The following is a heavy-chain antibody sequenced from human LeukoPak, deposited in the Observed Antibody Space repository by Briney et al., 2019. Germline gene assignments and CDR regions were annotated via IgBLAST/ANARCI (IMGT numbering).Heavy chain of an antibody. CDR1: GYTFTSYA. CDR3: ARDVPGYDFWRGNWFDP. CDR2: ISAYNGNT. V-gene: IGHV1-18*01. Sequence: ASVKVSCKASGYTFTSYAISWVLQAPGQGLEWMGWISAYNGNTNYAQKLQGRVTMTTDTSTSTAYMELRSLRSDDTAVYYCARDVPGYDFWRGNWFDPWGQGTLVTVSS. J-gene: IGHJ5*02. D-gene: IGHD3-3*01.